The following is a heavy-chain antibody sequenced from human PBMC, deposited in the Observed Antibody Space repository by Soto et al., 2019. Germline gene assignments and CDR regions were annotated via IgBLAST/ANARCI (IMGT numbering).Heavy chain of an antibody. V-gene: IGHV1-69-2*01. CDR1: GITFSDLH. D-gene: IGHD1-26*01. CDR2: VEVENDDR. CDR3: AAVRGSLGSLSFDY. J-gene: IGHJ4*02. Sequence: EVLLQQSGAEAREPGGVVKMSCAVSGITFSDLHMHWVKQAPGKGLEWVGLVEVENDDRLYAEKYRGRLHINTDTSRHTSYMELTSLTSDDTAIYFCAAVRGSLGSLSFDYWGQGTPVTVSA.